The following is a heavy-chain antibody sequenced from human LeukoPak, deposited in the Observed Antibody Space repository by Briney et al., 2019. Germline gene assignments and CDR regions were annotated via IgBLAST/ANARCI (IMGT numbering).Heavy chain of an antibody. Sequence: PSETLSLTCTVSGGSISSYYWSWIRQPPGKGLEWIGYIYYSGSTNYNPSLKSRVTISVDTSKNQFSLKLSSVTAADTAVYYCAREDPQATVPEGLDVWGQGTTVTVSS. D-gene: IGHD4-17*01. V-gene: IGHV4-59*01. J-gene: IGHJ6*02. CDR3: AREDPQATVPEGLDV. CDR2: IYYSGST. CDR1: GGSISSYY.